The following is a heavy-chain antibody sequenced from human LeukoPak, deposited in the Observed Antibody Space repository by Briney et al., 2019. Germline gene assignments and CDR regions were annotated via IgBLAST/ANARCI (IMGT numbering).Heavy chain of an antibody. V-gene: IGHV3-21*01. J-gene: IGHJ6*03. CDR2: ISKSGDYI. CDR1: GFSFSNHG. CDR3: AELGITMIGGV. D-gene: IGHD3-10*02. Sequence: GGSLRLSCAASGFSFSNHGMSGAPQTPGKGLEWVSSISKSGDYIYYADSVKGRFTIPRDNAKNSLYLQMNSLRAEDTAVYYCAELGITMIGGVWGKGTTVTISS.